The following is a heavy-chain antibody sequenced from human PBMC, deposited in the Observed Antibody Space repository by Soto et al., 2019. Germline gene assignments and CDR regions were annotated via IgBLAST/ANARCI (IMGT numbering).Heavy chain of an antibody. V-gene: IGHV3-74*03. Sequence: GGSLRLSCAASGFTFSNYYMEWVRQAPGKGLVWVSHINDDGSRTKYADSVKGRFTISRDNAENIVYLQMNSLRAEDTAVYYCARDLSGPFDNWGQGALVTVSS. CDR2: INDDGSRT. CDR3: ARDLSGPFDN. CDR1: GFTFSNYY. J-gene: IGHJ4*02.